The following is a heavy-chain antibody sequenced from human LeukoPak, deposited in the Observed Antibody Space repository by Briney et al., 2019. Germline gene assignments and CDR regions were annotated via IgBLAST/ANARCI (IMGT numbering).Heavy chain of an antibody. V-gene: IGHV4-4*02. Sequence: SETLSLTCAVSGGSISSSNWWSWVRQPPGKGLEWIGEIYHSGSTNYNPSLKSRVTISVDKSKNQFSLKLSSVTAADTAVYYCARGTIAVAEFYYFDYWGQGTLVTVSS. CDR1: GGSISSSNW. D-gene: IGHD6-19*01. CDR2: IYHSGST. CDR3: ARGTIAVAEFYYFDY. J-gene: IGHJ4*02.